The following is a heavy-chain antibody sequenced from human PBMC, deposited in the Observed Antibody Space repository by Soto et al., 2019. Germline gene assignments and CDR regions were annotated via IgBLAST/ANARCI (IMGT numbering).Heavy chain of an antibody. CDR1: GASISSHY. J-gene: IGHJ4*02. D-gene: IGHD4-17*01. Sequence: QVQLQESGPGLVKPSETLSLTCTVSGASISSHYWICIRQPAGKGLEWIGRVFISGSTNYNPSLESRVTMSVDTSKNQFSLRLSSVTAADTAVYYCASALLDFGDYYFHYWGLGALVTVSS. CDR3: ASALLDFGDYYFHY. CDR2: VFISGST. V-gene: IGHV4-4*07.